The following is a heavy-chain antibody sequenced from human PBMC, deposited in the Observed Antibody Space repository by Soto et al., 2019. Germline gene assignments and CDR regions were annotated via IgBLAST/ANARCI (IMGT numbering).Heavy chain of an antibody. D-gene: IGHD1-20*01. J-gene: IGHJ4*02. CDR2: ISSSGDTI. CDR3: VRDRRISGINRGLDY. V-gene: IGHV3-11*01. Sequence: GGSLRLSCAASGFIFSDYHMTWIRQAPGKGLELVAYISSSGDTISYADSVQGRFTISRDNGKDSLFLQMNSLRADDTAVYYCVRDRRISGINRGLDYWGQGXLVTVYS. CDR1: GFIFSDYH.